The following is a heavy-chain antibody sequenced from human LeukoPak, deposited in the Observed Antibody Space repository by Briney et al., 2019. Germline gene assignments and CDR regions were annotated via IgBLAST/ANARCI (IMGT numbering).Heavy chain of an antibody. V-gene: IGHV1-46*01. D-gene: IGHD5-18*01. J-gene: IGHJ4*02. Sequence: GASVKVSCKASEYTFTNYFIHWVRQAPGQGLEWMGIINPSGGSTSYAQKFQGRVTMTRDTSTSTVYMELSSLRSEDTAVYYCARGDTAMVNPFDYWGQGTLVTVSS. CDR3: ARGDTAMVNPFDY. CDR1: EYTFTNYF. CDR2: INPSGGST.